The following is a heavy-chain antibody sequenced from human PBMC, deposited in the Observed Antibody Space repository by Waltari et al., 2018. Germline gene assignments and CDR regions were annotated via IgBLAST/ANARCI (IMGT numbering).Heavy chain of an antibody. D-gene: IGHD2-8*02. J-gene: IGHJ6*02. Sequence: QVQLVQSGAEVKKPGASVKVSCKASGYTFTSYDINWVRQATGQGLEWMGIINPSGGSTSYAQKFQGRVTMTRDTSTSTVYMELSSLRSEDTAVYYCARAPGPDYYGMDVWGQGTTVTVSS. CDR2: INPSGGST. CDR3: ARAPGPDYYGMDV. CDR1: GYTFTSYD. V-gene: IGHV1-46*01.